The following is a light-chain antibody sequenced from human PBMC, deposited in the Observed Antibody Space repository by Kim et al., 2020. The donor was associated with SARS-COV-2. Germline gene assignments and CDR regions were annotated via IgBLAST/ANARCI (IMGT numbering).Light chain of an antibody. Sequence: EIVMTQSPATLSVSPGERATLSCRASQSVSSNLAWYQHKPGQAPRLLIYGASTRATGIPARFSGSGSGTEFTLTISSLQSEDFAVYYCQQYNNWRRTFGQGTKVDIK. CDR1: QSVSSN. CDR2: GAS. V-gene: IGKV3-15*01. J-gene: IGKJ1*01. CDR3: QQYNNWRRT.